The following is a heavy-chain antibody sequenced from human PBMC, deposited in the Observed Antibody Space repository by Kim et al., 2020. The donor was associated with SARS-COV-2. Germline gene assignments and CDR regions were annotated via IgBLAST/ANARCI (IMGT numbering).Heavy chain of an antibody. V-gene: IGHV4-59*08. CDR1: GGSISSYY. Sequence: SETLSLTCTVSGGSISSYYWSWIRQSPGKGLEWIGDIYYSGSTNYNPSLKSRVTISVDTSKNQFSLKLSSVTAADTAVYYCARYSSTWNRFDPWGQGTLVTVSS. CDR2: IYYSGST. J-gene: IGHJ5*02. CDR3: ARYSSTWNRFDP. D-gene: IGHD6-13*01.